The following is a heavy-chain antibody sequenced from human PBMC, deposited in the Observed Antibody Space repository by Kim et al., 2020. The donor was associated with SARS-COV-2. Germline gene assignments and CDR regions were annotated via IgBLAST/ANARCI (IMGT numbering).Heavy chain of an antibody. Sequence: SETLSLTCTVSGGSISSYYWSWIRQPPGKGLEWIGYIYYSGSTNYNPSLKSRVTISVDTSKNQFSLKLSSVTAADTAVYYCARGSVRSSGYLPLNAFDIWGQGRVVTVSS. D-gene: IGHD3-22*01. CDR2: IYYSGST. CDR3: ARGSVRSSGYLPLNAFDI. V-gene: IGHV4-59*01. J-gene: IGHJ3*02. CDR1: GGSISSYY.